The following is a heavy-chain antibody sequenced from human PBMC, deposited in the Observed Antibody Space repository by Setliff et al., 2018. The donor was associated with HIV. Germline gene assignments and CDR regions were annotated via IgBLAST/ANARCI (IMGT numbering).Heavy chain of an antibody. D-gene: IGHD3-10*01. J-gene: IGHJ6*03. V-gene: IGHV1-8*01. CDR2: MNPNTGVS. Sequence: ASVKVSCKASGHTFTNVDIHWLRRATGQGLEWMGWMNPNTGVSGYALKFQARVTMTRDTSVSTAYMELSSLTSEDTAVYYCARGKGVGGVVITGGLDVWGKGTTVTVS. CDR3: ARGKGVGGVVITGGLDV. CDR1: GHTFTNVD.